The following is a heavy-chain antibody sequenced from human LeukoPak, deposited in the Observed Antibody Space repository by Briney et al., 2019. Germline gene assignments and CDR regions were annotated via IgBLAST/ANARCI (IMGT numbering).Heavy chain of an antibody. D-gene: IGHD2/OR15-2a*01. CDR2: ISAYNGNT. V-gene: IGHV1-18*01. Sequence: ASVKVSCKASGYTFTSYGISWVRQAPGQGLEWMGWISAYNGNTNYAQKLQGRVTVTTDTSTSTAYMELRSLRSDDTAVYYCARDLSVGWTIAPPDAFDIWGQGTMVTVSS. CDR3: ARDLSVGWTIAPPDAFDI. CDR1: GYTFTSYG. J-gene: IGHJ3*02.